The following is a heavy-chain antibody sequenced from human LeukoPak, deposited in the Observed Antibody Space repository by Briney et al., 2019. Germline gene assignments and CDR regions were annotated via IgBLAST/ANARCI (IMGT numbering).Heavy chain of an antibody. CDR2: IYYSRST. CDR1: SVSIWSYY. V-gene: IGHV4-59*08. J-gene: IGHJ3*02. D-gene: IGHD3-10*02. Sequence: SETLSLTCSVSSVSIWSYYWTWLPQPPGKGLEGIGYIYYSRSTKYNLSLKSRVTMSVDRSKNHFSLKMRSVTAGDTDVYYCARPMFTGRTDAFDIWGQGTMVTVS. CDR3: ARPMFTGRTDAFDI.